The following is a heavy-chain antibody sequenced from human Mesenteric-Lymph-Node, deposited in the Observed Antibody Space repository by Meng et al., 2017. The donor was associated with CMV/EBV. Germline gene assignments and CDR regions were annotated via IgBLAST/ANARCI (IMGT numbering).Heavy chain of an antibody. CDR3: ARDRHIEGATPDFDH. CDR1: GFTLSSYS. V-gene: IGHV3-48*04. J-gene: IGHJ4*02. Sequence: GESLKISCAASGFTLSSYSMNWVRQAPGKGLEWVSYISRSSSTLYYADFVKGRFTISRDNAKNSLYLQMNSLRAEDTAVYYCARDRHIEGATPDFDHWGQGTLVTVSS. D-gene: IGHD1-26*01. CDR2: ISRSSSTL.